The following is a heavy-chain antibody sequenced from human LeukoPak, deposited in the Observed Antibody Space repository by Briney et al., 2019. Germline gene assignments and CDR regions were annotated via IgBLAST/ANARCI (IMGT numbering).Heavy chain of an antibody. Sequence: SETLPLTCTVTGGSLSSYYWSWLRQPPAKGLEWIGYIYYSGSTNYNPSLKSRVTISVDTSKNQFSLKLSSVTAADTAVYYCARVRKGYFDWLLFDYWGQGTLVTVSS. J-gene: IGHJ4*02. CDR1: GGSLSSYY. D-gene: IGHD3-9*01. CDR2: IYYSGST. V-gene: IGHV4-59*01. CDR3: ARVRKGYFDWLLFDY.